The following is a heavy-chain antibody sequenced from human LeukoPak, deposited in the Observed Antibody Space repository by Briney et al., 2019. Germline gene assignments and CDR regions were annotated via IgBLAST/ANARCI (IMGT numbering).Heavy chain of an antibody. CDR1: GFTFSSYS. CDR3: ARDSIAIHAFDI. CDR2: ISSSSSYI. J-gene: IGHJ3*02. Sequence: GGSLRLSCAASGFTFSSYSMNWVRQAPGKGLEWVSSISSSSSYIYYADSVKGRFTISRDNAKNSLYLQMNSLRAKDTAVYYCARDSIAIHAFDIWGQGTMVTVSS. V-gene: IGHV3-21*01. D-gene: IGHD3-9*01.